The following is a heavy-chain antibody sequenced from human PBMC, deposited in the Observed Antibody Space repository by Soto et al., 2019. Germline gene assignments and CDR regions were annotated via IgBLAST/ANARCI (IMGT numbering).Heavy chain of an antibody. CDR1: GFTFSNYV. CDR2: ISNSGSNR. Sequence: EVQLLQYGGGLVQPGGSLRLSCKASGFTFSNYVMSWVRQAPGTGLQWVSSISNSGSNRYYAESVKGRVTISRDNSNNTLYLQMNSLRAEDTALYYCARRGRTLPHYSYYMDVWGKGTTVAVSS. J-gene: IGHJ6*03. V-gene: IGHV3-23*01. CDR3: ARRGRTLPHYSYYMDV.